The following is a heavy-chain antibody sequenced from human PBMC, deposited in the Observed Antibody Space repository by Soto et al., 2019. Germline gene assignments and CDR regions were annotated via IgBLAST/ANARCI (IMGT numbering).Heavy chain of an antibody. V-gene: IGHV3-30-3*01. J-gene: IGHJ6*02. CDR1: GFTFSNYA. Sequence: SGGSLRLSCAASGFTFSNYAIHWVRQAPGKGLEWVAVISSDGNNEYYADSVKGRFTISRDNSKNTLYLQMSSLRAEDTAVYSCARDGKHQVVSTDYYYGMDVWGQGTTVTVSS. CDR3: ARDGKHQVVSTDYYYGMDV. CDR2: ISSDGNNE. D-gene: IGHD6-13*01.